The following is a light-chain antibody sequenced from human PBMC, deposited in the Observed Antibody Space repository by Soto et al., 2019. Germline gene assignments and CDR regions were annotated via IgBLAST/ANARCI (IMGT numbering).Light chain of an antibody. Sequence: DIQMTQSPSSLSASVGDRVTITCRASQRISSYLNWYQQKPGKAPKLLIYAASSLQRGVPSRFSGSGSGTDCTLTISSLQPEDFAPYYCQQSYRTPLTVGGGTKVEIK. V-gene: IGKV1-39*01. CDR2: AAS. CDR1: QRISSY. CDR3: QQSYRTPLT. J-gene: IGKJ4*01.